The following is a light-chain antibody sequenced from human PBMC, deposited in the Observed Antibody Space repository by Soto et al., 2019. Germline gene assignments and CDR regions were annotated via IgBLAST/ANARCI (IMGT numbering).Light chain of an antibody. CDR3: QQDNNWPPSYT. V-gene: IGKV3-15*01. J-gene: IGKJ2*01. CDR1: QSVSSN. Sequence: EIVMTQSPATLSVSPGERATLSCRASQSVSSNLAWYQQKSGQAPRRLIYGASTRATGIPARFSGSGSGTEFTLTISSLQSEDFAVYYCQQDNNWPPSYTFGQGTKLEIK. CDR2: GAS.